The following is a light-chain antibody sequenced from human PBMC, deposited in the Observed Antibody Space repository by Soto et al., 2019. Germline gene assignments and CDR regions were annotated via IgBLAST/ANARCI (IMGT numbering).Light chain of an antibody. J-gene: IGKJ4*01. CDR1: QSISRY. CDR2: SAS. V-gene: IGKV1-39*01. CDR3: QQSHTNTLT. Sequence: DIQMTQSPSSLSASVGDIFTISCRASQSISRYLNWYQKKPGKAPKLLIFSASGLQSGVPSRLSGGGYGTELTLTISSMKIEDFETYYCQQSHTNTLTFGGGTKVDIK.